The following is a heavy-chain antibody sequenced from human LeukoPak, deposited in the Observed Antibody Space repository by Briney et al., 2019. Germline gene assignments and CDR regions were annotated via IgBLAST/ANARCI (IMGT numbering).Heavy chain of an antibody. V-gene: IGHV4-59*01. CDR2: IYYSGST. CDR1: GGSISSYY. Sequence: SETLSLICTVSGGSISSYYWSWIRQPPGKGLGWIGYIYYSGSTNYNPSLKSRVTISVDTSRNQFSLKLSSVTAADTAVYYCARTSGHHYFDYWGQGTLVTVSS. CDR3: ARTSGHHYFDY. J-gene: IGHJ4*02.